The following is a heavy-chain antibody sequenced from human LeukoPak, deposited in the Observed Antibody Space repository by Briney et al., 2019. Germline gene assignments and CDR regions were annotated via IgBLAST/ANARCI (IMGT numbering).Heavy chain of an antibody. D-gene: IGHD6-19*01. Sequence: SETLSLTCAVYGGSFSGYYWSWIRQPPGKGLEWIGEINHSGSTNYHPSLKSRVTLSVDTSKNQFSLKLSSVTAADTAVYYCASYSSGWYSDAFDIWGQGTMVTVSS. J-gene: IGHJ3*02. CDR1: GGSFSGYY. V-gene: IGHV4-34*01. CDR3: ASYSSGWYSDAFDI. CDR2: INHSGST.